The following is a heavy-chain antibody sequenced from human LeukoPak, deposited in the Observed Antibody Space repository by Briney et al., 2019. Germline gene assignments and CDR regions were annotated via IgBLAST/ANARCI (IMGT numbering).Heavy chain of an antibody. V-gene: IGHV4-59*01. D-gene: IGHD2-2*02. CDR3: ASTPHRYCSSTSCYTDY. CDR1: GGSISSYY. J-gene: IGHJ4*02. Sequence: SETLSLTCTVSGGSISSYYWSWIRQPPGKGLEWIGYIYYSGSTNYNPSLKSRVTISVDTSKNQFSLKLISVTAADTAVYYCASTPHRYCSSTSCYTDYWGQGTLVTVSS. CDR2: IYYSGST.